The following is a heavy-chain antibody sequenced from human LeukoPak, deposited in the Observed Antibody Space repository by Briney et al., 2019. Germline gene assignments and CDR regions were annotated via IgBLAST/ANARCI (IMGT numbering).Heavy chain of an antibody. CDR1: GGTFSSYA. CDR3: ARDDWGIAVAGYYYYYYMDV. Sequence: SVKVSCKASGGTFSSYAISWVRQAPGQGLEWMGGIIPIFGTANYAQKLQGRVTMTTDTSTSTAYMELRSLRSDDTAVYYCARDDWGIAVAGYYYYYYMDVWGKGTTVTVSS. V-gene: IGHV1-69*05. CDR2: IIPIFGTA. J-gene: IGHJ6*03. D-gene: IGHD6-19*01.